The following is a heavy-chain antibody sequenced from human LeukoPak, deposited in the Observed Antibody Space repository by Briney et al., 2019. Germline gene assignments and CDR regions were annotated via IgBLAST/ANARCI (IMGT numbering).Heavy chain of an antibody. Sequence: GGSLRLSCAASGFTFSSYAMTWVREAPGQGLEWFSAISASGGSPYYADSVKGRFTISRDNSKNTLYLQMNSLRAEDTAVYYCAKNSGTVTISGEFDYWGREPWSPSPQ. CDR1: GFTFSSYA. CDR3: AKNSGTVTISGEFDY. V-gene: IGHV3-23*01. J-gene: IGHJ4*02. CDR2: ISASGGSP. D-gene: IGHD4-17*01.